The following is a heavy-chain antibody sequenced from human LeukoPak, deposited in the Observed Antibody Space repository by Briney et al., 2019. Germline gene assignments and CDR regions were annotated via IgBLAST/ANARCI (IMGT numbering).Heavy chain of an antibody. V-gene: IGHV1-18*01. D-gene: IGHD2-2*02. J-gene: IGHJ6*02. CDR3: ARLAYCSSTSCYMYYYYGMDV. Sequence: ASVTVSCKASGYTFTSYGISWVRQAPGQGLEWMGWISAYNGNTNYAQKLQGRVTMTTDTSTSTAYMELRSLRSDDTAVYYCARLAYCSSTSCYMYYYYGMDVWGQGTTVTVSS. CDR2: ISAYNGNT. CDR1: GYTFTSYG.